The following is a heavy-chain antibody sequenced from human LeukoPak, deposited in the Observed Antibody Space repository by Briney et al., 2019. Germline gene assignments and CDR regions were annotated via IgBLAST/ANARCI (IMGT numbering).Heavy chain of an antibody. V-gene: IGHV3-30-3*01. D-gene: IGHD2-21*02. CDR1: GFTFSTYP. Sequence: SGRSLRLSCAASGFTFSTYPMYWVRQAPGKGLEWVAVISYDGNNKYYADSVKGRFTISRDNSKNTLYLQLNSLRAEDTAVYFCARVAYYRVTADQITDAFDVWGHGTVVTVSS. CDR2: ISYDGNNK. J-gene: IGHJ3*01. CDR3: ARVAYYRVTADQITDAFDV.